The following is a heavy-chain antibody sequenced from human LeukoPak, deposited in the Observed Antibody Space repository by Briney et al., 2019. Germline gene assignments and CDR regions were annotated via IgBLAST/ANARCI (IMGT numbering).Heavy chain of an antibody. CDR3: AGVRYQHRYFDY. CDR1: GYTFTGYY. Sequence: ASVKLSCKASGYTFTGYYMHWVRQAPGQGLEWMGWINPNSGGTNYAQKFQGRVTMTRDTSISTAYMELSRLRSDDTAVYYCAGVRYQHRYFDYWGQGTLVTVSS. D-gene: IGHD2-2*01. CDR2: INPNSGGT. V-gene: IGHV1-2*02. J-gene: IGHJ4*02.